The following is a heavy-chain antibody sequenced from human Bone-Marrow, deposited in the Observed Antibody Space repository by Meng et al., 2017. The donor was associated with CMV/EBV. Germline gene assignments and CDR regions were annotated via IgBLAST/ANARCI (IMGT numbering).Heavy chain of an antibody. CDR3: ARGPLGYCSSTSCYITRNYGMDV. V-gene: IGHV3-43D*03. CDR2: ISWDGGST. Sequence: GGSLRLSCAASGFTFDDYAMHWVRQAPGKGLEWVSLISWDGGSTNYNPSLKSRVTISVDTSKNQFSLKLRSVTAADTAVYYCARGPLGYCSSTSCYITRNYGMDVWGQGTTVTVSS. D-gene: IGHD2-2*01. J-gene: IGHJ6*02. CDR1: GFTFDDYA.